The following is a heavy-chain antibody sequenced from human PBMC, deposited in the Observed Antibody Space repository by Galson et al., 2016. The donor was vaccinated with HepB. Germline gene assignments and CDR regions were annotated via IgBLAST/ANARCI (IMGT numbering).Heavy chain of an antibody. CDR2: VKSRLAGGTT. V-gene: IGHV3-15*01. D-gene: IGHD6-13*01. CDR3: SPLPTWQQPYYFDY. J-gene: IGHJ4*02. CDR1: GFTLSHAW. Sequence: SLRLPCAASGFTLSHAWMSWVRQAPGKGLEWVGRVKSRLAGGTTDYAAPVKDRFTISRDGSKNTLYLHMNRLRTEDTAVYYCSPLPTWQQPYYFDYWAQGTLVTVSS.